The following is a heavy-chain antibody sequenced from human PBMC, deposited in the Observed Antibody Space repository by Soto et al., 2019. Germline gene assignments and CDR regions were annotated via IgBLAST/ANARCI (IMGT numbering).Heavy chain of an antibody. CDR3: AKNGQPPYYYYGLDV. D-gene: IGHD2-8*01. J-gene: IGHJ6*02. V-gene: IGHV1-18*01. Sequence: ASVKVSCKASGYTFTRYGISWVRQAPGQGLEWMGWISGYNGDTNYAQKFQGRVSMTIDTSTTTAYMELRSLTSDYTAVYYCAKNGQPPYYYYGLDVWG. CDR2: ISGYNGDT. CDR1: GYTFTRYG.